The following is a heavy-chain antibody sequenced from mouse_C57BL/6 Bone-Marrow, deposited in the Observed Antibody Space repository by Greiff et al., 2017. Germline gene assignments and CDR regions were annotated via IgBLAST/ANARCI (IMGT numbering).Heavy chain of an antibody. J-gene: IGHJ4*01. CDR3: ASLDYDYTRGYYYAMDY. D-gene: IGHD2-4*01. Sequence: EVMLVESGGGLVQPGGSLKLSCAASGFTFSDYYMYWVRQTPEKRLEWVAYISNGGGSTYYPDTVKGRFTISRDNAKNTLYLQMIRQKSEDTAMYYCASLDYDYTRGYYYAMDYWGQGTSVTVSS. CDR2: ISNGGGST. V-gene: IGHV5-12*01. CDR1: GFTFSDYY.